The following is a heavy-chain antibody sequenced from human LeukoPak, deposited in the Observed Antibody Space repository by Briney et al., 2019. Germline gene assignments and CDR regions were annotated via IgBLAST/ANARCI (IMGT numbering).Heavy chain of an antibody. D-gene: IGHD2-15*01. V-gene: IGHV4-59*01. CDR3: AREAYPCSGGSCYATTSLYYYMDV. Sequence: SKTLSLTCTVSGGSISSYYWTWIRQPPGKRLEWLGYIYYTGHTKYNPSLKSRVTTSVDTSKNQFSLQLSSVTAADTAVYYCAREAYPCSGGSCYATTSLYYYMDVWGKGTTVTVSS. J-gene: IGHJ6*03. CDR2: IYYTGHT. CDR1: GGSISSYY.